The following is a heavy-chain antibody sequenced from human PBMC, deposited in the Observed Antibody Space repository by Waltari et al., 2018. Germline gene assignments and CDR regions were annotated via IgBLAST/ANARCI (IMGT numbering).Heavy chain of an antibody. D-gene: IGHD2-21*01. CDR2: ISSRDGNT. CDR3: SKDRRYCAGTGCYGGFDY. J-gene: IGHJ4*02. CDR1: GDSISRYY. V-gene: IGHV4-4*07. Sequence: QLQLQESGPGLVKPSETLSLTCAVSGDSISRYYWSWIRQPPGKGLEWIGRISSRDGNTDYNPSLKSRVTISTDTSKNRFSLKLSSVTAADTAVYFCSKDRRYCAGTGCYGGFDYWGQGVLVTVSS.